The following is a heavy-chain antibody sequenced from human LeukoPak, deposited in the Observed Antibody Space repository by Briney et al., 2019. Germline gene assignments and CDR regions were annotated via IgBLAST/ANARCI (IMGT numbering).Heavy chain of an antibody. CDR2: ISWNSGSI. CDR3: ARSRVIPDY. Sequence: GGSLRLSCAASGFTFDDYAMHWVRQAPGKGLEWVSGISWNSGSIGYADSVKGRFTISRDNAKNSLYLQMNSLRAEDTAVYYCARSRVIPDYWGQGTLVTVSS. CDR1: GFTFDDYA. V-gene: IGHV3-9*01. D-gene: IGHD2-21*01. J-gene: IGHJ4*02.